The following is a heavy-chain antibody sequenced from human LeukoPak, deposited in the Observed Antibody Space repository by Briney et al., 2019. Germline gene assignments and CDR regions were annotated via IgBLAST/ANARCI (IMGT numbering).Heavy chain of an antibody. CDR3: ASVGGYYNAPFDY. CDR1: GFTFRNAC. CDR2: IYSGGST. Sequence: GGSVRLSCAASGFTFRNACMNWARQAPGKGLEWVSVIYSGGSTYYADSVKGRFTISRDNSKNTLYLQMNSLRAEDTAVYYCASVGGYYNAPFDYWGQGTLVTVSS. V-gene: IGHV3-53*01. D-gene: IGHD3-10*01. J-gene: IGHJ4*02.